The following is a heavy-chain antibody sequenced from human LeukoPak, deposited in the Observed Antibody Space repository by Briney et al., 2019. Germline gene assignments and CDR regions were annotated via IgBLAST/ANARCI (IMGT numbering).Heavy chain of an antibody. J-gene: IGHJ4*02. Sequence: PGGSLRLSCEASGFTFSNYAMGWVRQAPGKGLEWVSAISGSGGSTYYADSVKGRFTISRDNSKNTLYLQMNSLRAEDTAVYYCATGTPVKQQPFDYWGQGTLVTVSS. D-gene: IGHD6-13*01. V-gene: IGHV3-23*01. CDR1: GFTFSNYA. CDR2: ISGSGGST. CDR3: ATGTPVKQQPFDY.